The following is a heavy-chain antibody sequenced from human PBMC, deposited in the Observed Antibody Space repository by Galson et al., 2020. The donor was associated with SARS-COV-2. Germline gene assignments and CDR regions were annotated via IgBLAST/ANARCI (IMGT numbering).Heavy chain of an antibody. CDR1: GGSISSGSYY. D-gene: IGHD1-26*01. CDR3: AREVWEPQRRGAFDI. V-gene: IGHV4-61*02. CDR2: IYTSGST. Sequence: ETSETLSLTCTVSGGSISSGSYYWSWIRQSAGKGLEWIGRIYTSGSTNYNPSLKSRVTISIDTSKNHFSLKLSSVTAADTAVYYCAREVWEPQRRGAFDIWGQGTMVIVSS. J-gene: IGHJ3*02.